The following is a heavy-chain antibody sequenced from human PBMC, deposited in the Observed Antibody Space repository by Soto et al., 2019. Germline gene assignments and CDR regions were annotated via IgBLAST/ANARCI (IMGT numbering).Heavy chain of an antibody. CDR3: AGGRYGDY. V-gene: IGHV1-18*01. J-gene: IGHJ4*02. D-gene: IGHD1-1*01. CDR2: ISAHNGNT. CDR1: GYTFTSYG. Sequence: QVHLVQSGAEVKKPGASVKVSCKASGYTFTSYGITWVRQAPGQGLEWMGWISAHNGNTDYAQKLQGRVIVTRDPSTSTAYMELRSLRSDGTAVYYCAGGRYGDYWGQGALVTVSS.